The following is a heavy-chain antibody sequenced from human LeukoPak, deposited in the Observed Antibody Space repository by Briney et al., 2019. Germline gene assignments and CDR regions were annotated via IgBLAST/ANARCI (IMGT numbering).Heavy chain of an antibody. V-gene: IGHV1-2*06. J-gene: IGHJ5*02. CDR1: GYTFTGYY. D-gene: IGHD3-3*01. CDR2: INPNSGGT. CDR3: ARDFGDYDFWSGYPRNWFDP. Sequence: ASVKVSCKASGYTFTGYYMHWVRQAPGQGLEWMGRINPNSGGTNYAQKFQGRVTMTRDTSISTAYTELSRLRSDDTAVYYCARDFGDYDFWSGYPRNWFDPWGQGTLVTVSS.